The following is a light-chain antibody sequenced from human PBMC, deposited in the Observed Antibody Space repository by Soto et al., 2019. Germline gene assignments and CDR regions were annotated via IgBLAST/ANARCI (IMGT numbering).Light chain of an antibody. Sequence: QSVLTQPPSVSGAPGQRVTISCTGSSSNIGAGYDVHWYQQLPGTAPKLLIYGNSNRPSGVPDRFSGSKSGTSASLAITGLQAEDEADYYRQAYDGSLSGSVFGGGTKLTVL. CDR2: GNS. CDR3: QAYDGSLSGSV. CDR1: SSNIGAGYD. V-gene: IGLV1-40*01. J-gene: IGLJ3*02.